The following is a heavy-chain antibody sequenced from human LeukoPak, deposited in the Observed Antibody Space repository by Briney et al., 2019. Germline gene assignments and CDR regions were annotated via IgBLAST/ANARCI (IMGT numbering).Heavy chain of an antibody. J-gene: IGHJ6*02. CDR3: ARDFYSSSWGYGMDV. Sequence: ASVEVSCKASGYTFTSYGISWVRQAPGQGLEWMGWISAYNGNTNYAQKLQGRVTMTTDTSTSTAYMELRSLRSDDTAVYYCARDFYSSSWGYGMDVWGQGTTVTVSS. V-gene: IGHV1-18*01. CDR2: ISAYNGNT. D-gene: IGHD6-13*01. CDR1: GYTFTSYG.